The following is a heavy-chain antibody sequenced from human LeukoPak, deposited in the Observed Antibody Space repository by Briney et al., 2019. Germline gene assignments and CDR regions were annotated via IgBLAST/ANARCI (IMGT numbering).Heavy chain of an antibody. CDR2: IYYSGST. CDR3: ARADGVVVITSGAFDI. Sequence: SETLSLTCTVSGGSISSYYWSWIRQPPGKGLEWIGYIYYSGSTNYNPSLKSRVTISVDTFKNQFSLKLSSVTAADTAVYYCARADGVVVITSGAFDIWGQGTMVTVSS. V-gene: IGHV4-59*01. D-gene: IGHD3-22*01. CDR1: GGSISSYY. J-gene: IGHJ3*02.